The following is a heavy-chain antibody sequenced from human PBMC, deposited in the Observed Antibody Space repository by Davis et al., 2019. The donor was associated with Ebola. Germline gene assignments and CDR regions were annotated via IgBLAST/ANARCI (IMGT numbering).Heavy chain of an antibody. D-gene: IGHD3-3*01. CDR1: GYTFTSYD. CDR3: ARDSYTIFGVVIISPFDY. J-gene: IGHJ4*02. Sequence: ASVKVSCKASGYTFTSYDINWVRQATGQGLEWMGWMNPNSGNTGYAQKFQGRVTITRDTSASTAYMELRSLRSDDTAVYYCARDSYTIFGVVIISPFDYWGQGTLVTVSS. V-gene: IGHV1-8*01. CDR2: MNPNSGNT.